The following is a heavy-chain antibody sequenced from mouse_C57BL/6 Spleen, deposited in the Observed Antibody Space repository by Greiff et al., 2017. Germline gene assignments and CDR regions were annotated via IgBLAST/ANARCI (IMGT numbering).Heavy chain of an antibody. D-gene: IGHD5-1*01. J-gene: IGHJ2*01. CDR1: GYTFTDYY. V-gene: IGHV1-26*01. Sequence: EVQLQQSGPELVKPGASVKISCKASGYTFTDYYMNWVKQSHGKSLEWIGDINPNTGGTSYNQKFKGKATLTVDKSSSTAYMELRSLTSEDSAVXYCARDDGSTPFDYWGQGTTLTVSS. CDR2: INPNTGGT. CDR3: ARDDGSTPFDY.